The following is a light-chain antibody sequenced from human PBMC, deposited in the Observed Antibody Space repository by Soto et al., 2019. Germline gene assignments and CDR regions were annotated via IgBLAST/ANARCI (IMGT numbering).Light chain of an antibody. J-gene: IGLJ1*01. CDR3: AAWDDSLNGSYV. Sequence: QSVLTQPPSASGTPGQRVTISCSGSSSNIGSNLVAWYQQLPGTAPKLLIYSNDQRPSGVPDRFSGSKSGTSASLAISGLQSEDEADYYCAAWDDSLNGSYVFGTGTKVTVL. V-gene: IGLV1-44*01. CDR1: SSNIGSNL. CDR2: SND.